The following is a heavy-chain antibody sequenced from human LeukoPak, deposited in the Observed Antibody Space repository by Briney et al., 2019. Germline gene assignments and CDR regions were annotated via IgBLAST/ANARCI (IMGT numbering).Heavy chain of an antibody. D-gene: IGHD4-23*01. CDR2: IRGSGGGT. CDR3: ARTIGNHDY. Sequence: SGGSLRLSCAASGFTFNSYAMSWVRQAPGKGLEWVSAIRGSGGGTYYADSVKGRFTISRDNSKNTLYLQMNSLRDEDTALYYCARTIGNHDYWGQGTRVTVSS. V-gene: IGHV3-23*01. CDR1: GFTFNSYA. J-gene: IGHJ4*02.